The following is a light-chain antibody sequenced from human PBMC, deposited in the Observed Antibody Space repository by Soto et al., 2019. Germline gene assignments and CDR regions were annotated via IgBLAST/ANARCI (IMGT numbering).Light chain of an antibody. J-gene: IGKJ4*01. CDR1: QSVSSN. CDR2: GAS. V-gene: IGKV3-15*01. Sequence: EIVMTQSPATLSVSPGERATLSCRASQSVSSNLAWYQQKPGQAPRLLIYGASTRATGIPARFSGSGSGTEFTLTISSLQSEDFAVYYCQQYNNLPPLTFDGGTKVEIK. CDR3: QQYNNLPPLT.